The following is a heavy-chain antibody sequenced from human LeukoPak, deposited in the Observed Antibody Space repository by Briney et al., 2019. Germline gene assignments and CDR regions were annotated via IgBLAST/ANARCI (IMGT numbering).Heavy chain of an antibody. V-gene: IGHV3-7*05. CDR1: GFTFSSYW. J-gene: IGHJ4*02. CDR2: IKKDGSEK. CDR3: ARDQRYCSSSSCPWEPFDY. D-gene: IGHD2-2*01. Sequence: GGSLRLSWAAAGFTFSSYWMSWVRQAPGKGLEWVANIKKDGSEKYYVHSVKGRFTISRDNAKNSLYLQMNSLRAEDTAVYYCARDQRYCSSSSCPWEPFDYWGQGTLVTVSS.